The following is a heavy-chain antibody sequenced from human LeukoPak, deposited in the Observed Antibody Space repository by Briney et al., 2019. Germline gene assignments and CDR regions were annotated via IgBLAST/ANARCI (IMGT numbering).Heavy chain of an antibody. Sequence: PGGSLRLSCAASGFTFSSYSMNWVRRAPGKGLEWVSSISSSSSYIYYADSVKGRFTISRDNAKNSLYLQMNSLRAEDTAVYYCARVGDYYDSIAGSFDYWSQGTLVTVSS. CDR2: ISSSSSYI. V-gene: IGHV3-21*01. CDR1: GFTFSSYS. J-gene: IGHJ4*02. CDR3: ARVGDYYDSIAGSFDY. D-gene: IGHD3-22*01.